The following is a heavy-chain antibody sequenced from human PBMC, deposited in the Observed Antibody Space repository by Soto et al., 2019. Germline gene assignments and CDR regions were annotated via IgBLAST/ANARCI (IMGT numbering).Heavy chain of an antibody. Sequence: AGGSLRLSRAAPGFTLGSYSMNWVRPAPGEGVGWVSSIISSSSYIYYADSVKGRFTISRDNAKNSLYLQMNSLRAEDTAVYYCARDMRTRYCTNGVCYTGYYYYGMDVWGQGTTVTVSS. CDR3: ARDMRTRYCTNGVCYTGYYYYGMDV. CDR2: IISSSSYI. D-gene: IGHD2-8*01. J-gene: IGHJ6*02. V-gene: IGHV3-21*01. CDR1: GFTLGSYS.